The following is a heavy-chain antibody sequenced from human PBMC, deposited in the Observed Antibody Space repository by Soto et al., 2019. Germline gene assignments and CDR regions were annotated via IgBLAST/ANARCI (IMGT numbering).Heavy chain of an antibody. V-gene: IGHV3-30-3*01. CDR2: ISYDGSNK. J-gene: IGHJ4*02. CDR1: GFTFRSYA. CDR3: VRSMIIVVRLIGLDY. Sequence: GGSLRLSCGASGFTFRSYAMHWVRQTPGKGLEWVAVISYDGSNKHYADSVKGRFSISRDNAKNMLYLQMDSLSIEDTAVYYCVRSMIIVVRLIGLDYWGQGTLVTVSS. D-gene: IGHD3-22*01.